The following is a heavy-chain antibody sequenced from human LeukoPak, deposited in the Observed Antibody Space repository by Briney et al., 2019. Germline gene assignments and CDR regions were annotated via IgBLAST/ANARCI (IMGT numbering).Heavy chain of an antibody. CDR2: ITADGTSA. V-gene: IGHV3-74*01. CDR3: VRDGGSGTPFDY. D-gene: IGHD3-10*01. CDR1: GFSFSSFW. Sequence: GGSLRLSCAASGFSFSSFWIHWVRQDPGKGLLWVSRITADGTSAKYADSVRGRFTISRDNAKNTVYLQMNSLRAEDTALYYCVRDGGSGTPFDYWGQGTLVTVSS. J-gene: IGHJ4*02.